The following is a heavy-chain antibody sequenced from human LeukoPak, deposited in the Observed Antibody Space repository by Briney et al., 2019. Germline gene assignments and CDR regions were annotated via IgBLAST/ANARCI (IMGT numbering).Heavy chain of an antibody. D-gene: IGHD4-23*01. V-gene: IGHV4-61*02. Sequence: SQTLSLTCTVSGGSISSDNYRWSWIRQPAGKGLEWIGRIYTSGSTNYNPSLKSRVTISIDTSKNQFSLKLSSVNAADTAVYYCARVFGGPVSRRFDPWGQGTLVTVSS. CDR1: GGSISSDNYR. CDR2: IYTSGST. CDR3: ARVFGGPVSRRFDP. J-gene: IGHJ5*02.